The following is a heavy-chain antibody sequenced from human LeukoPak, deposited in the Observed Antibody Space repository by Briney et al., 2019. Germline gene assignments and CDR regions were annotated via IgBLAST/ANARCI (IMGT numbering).Heavy chain of an antibody. D-gene: IGHD3-16*01. J-gene: IGHJ5*02. CDR1: GYTFTSYG. CDR2: INPNSGDT. CDR3: ARETATPDWGIGECFDP. V-gene: IGHV1-2*02. Sequence: ASVKVSCKASGYTFTSYGISWVRQAPGQGLEWMGWINPNSGDTDYAQKFQGRVTLTTDTSISTAYMELIRLRSDDTAVYYCARETATPDWGIGECFDPWGQGTLVTVSS.